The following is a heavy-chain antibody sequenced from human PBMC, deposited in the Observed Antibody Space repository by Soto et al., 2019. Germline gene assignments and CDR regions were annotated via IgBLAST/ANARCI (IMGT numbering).Heavy chain of an antibody. CDR2: ISNDGSSQ. CDR1: GFVFSSYG. D-gene: IGHD2-8*01. J-gene: IGHJ4*02. Sequence: QEQLVESGGGVVQPGGSLRLSCSASGFVFSSYGMHWVRQTPGKGLEWVTFISNDGSSQHHGDSVKGRITVSRDNSKNTVYLEMSNVRAEDTAIYYCAKDRWRLNGHFDSWGQGTLVTVSS. CDR3: AKDRWRLNGHFDS. V-gene: IGHV3-30*02.